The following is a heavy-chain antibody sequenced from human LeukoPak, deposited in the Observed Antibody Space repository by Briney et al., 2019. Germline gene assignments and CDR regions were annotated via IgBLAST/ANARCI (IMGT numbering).Heavy chain of an antibody. CDR3: ARGLRGKIVVVPAAMDYYFDY. CDR1: GYTFTSYD. V-gene: IGHV1-8*01. CDR2: MNPNSGNT. D-gene: IGHD2-2*01. J-gene: IGHJ4*02. Sequence: ASVKVSCKASGYTFTSYDINWVRQATGQGLEWMGWMNPNSGNTGYAQKFQGRVTMTRNTSISTAYMELSSLRSEDTAVYYCARGLRGKIVVVPAAMDYYFDYWGQGTLVTVSS.